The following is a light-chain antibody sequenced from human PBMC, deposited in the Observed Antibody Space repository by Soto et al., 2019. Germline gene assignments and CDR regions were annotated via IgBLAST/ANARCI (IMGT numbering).Light chain of an antibody. J-gene: IGKJ1*01. CDR3: QQYNSYST. Sequence: DIQMTQSPSSVSASVGDRVTISCQASQGISRSLAWYQQKPGKAPKLLIYKASSLESGVPSRFSGSGSGTEFTLTISSLQPDDFATYYCQQYNSYSTFGQGTKV. CDR1: QGISRS. V-gene: IGKV1-5*03. CDR2: KAS.